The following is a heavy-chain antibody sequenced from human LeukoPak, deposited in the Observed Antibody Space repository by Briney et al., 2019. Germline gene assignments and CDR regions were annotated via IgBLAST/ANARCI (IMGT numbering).Heavy chain of an antibody. J-gene: IGHJ4*02. CDR2: ISSSGGTT. CDR1: GFIFSSQW. D-gene: IGHD6-6*01. V-gene: IGHV3-23*01. CDR3: AKDGQYSSSSPYYFDY. Sequence: PGGSLKLSCAASGFIFSSQWMGWVRQAPGKGLEWVSGISSSGGTTYDADSVKGRFTISRDDSKNTLYLQMNSLRAEDTAVYYCAKDGQYSSSSPYYFDYWGRGTLVTVSS.